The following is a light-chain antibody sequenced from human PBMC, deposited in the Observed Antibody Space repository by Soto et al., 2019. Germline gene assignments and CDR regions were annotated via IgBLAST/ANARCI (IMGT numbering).Light chain of an antibody. CDR1: SSNIGAGYD. CDR2: GNN. Sequence: QSVLTQPPSVSGAPGQRVTISCTGSSSNIGAGYDVHWYQQLPGTAPKLLIYGNNNRPSGVPDRFSGSKSGTSASLAITGLQAEDEVDYYCQSYDSSLSASVFGGGTKLTVL. V-gene: IGLV1-40*01. J-gene: IGLJ2*01. CDR3: QSYDSSLSASV.